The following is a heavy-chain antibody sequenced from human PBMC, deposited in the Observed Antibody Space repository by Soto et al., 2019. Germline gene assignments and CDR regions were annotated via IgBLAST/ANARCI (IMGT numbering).Heavy chain of an antibody. D-gene: IGHD3-3*01. CDR2: IFSNDEK. CDR3: ARTSPRFLEWLSPGYAFDI. J-gene: IGHJ3*02. V-gene: IGHV2-26*01. Sequence: QVTLKESGPVLVKPTETLTLTCTVSGFSLSNARMGVSWIRQPPGKALEWLAHIFSNDEKSYSTSLKSRLTISKDTSQSQVVLTMTNMDPGDTATYYCARTSPRFLEWLSPGYAFDIWGQGTMVTVSS. CDR1: GFSLSNARMG.